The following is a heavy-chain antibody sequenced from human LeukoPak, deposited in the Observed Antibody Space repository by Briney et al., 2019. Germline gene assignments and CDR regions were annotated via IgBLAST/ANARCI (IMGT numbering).Heavy chain of an antibody. J-gene: IGHJ4*02. D-gene: IGHD4-11*01. CDR3: AKAGDYSYFDY. CDR1: GFTFTYYA. Sequence: GGSLRLSCAASGFTFTYYAMNWVRQAPGKGLEWVSAISGSDGSTYYADSVKGRFTISRDNSKNTLYLQMNSLRAEDTAVYYCAKAGDYSYFDYRGQGTLVTVSS. V-gene: IGHV3-23*01. CDR2: ISGSDGST.